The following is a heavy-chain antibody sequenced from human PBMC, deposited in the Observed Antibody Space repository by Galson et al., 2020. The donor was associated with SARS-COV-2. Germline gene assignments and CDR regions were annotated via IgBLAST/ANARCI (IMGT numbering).Heavy chain of an antibody. CDR3: AKPVGLLWFGEPFDAFDI. Sequence: TGGSLRLSCAASGFTFSSYAMSWVRQAPGKGLEWVSAISGSGGSTYYADSVKGRFTISRDNSKNTLYLQMNSLRAEDTAVYYCAKPVGLLWFGEPFDAFDIWGQGTMVTVSS. V-gene: IGHV3-23*01. J-gene: IGHJ3*02. CDR1: GFTFSSYA. CDR2: ISGSGGST. D-gene: IGHD3-10*01.